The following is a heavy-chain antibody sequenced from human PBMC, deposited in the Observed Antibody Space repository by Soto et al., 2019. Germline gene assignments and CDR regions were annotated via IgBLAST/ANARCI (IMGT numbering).Heavy chain of an antibody. CDR3: ARDIGSYAYGEGY. CDR2: VYSTGTT. Sequence: RSETQSVTCSVSEGSSNGYVWIWIRQPAGKGLEWIGRVYSTGTTDYNPSLNSRATMSVETSKNQFSLKLTSVTAADTAVYYCARDIGSYAYGEGYWGQGTPVTVSS. D-gene: IGHD3-10*01. V-gene: IGHV4-4*07. J-gene: IGHJ4*02. CDR1: EGSSNGYV.